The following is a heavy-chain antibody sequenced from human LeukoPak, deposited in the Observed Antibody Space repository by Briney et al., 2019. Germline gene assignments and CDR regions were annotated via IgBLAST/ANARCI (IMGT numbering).Heavy chain of an antibody. D-gene: IGHD5-12*01. V-gene: IGHV3-74*01. CDR1: GFTFSSYW. Sequence: PGGSLGLSCAASGFTFSSYWMHWVRQAPGKGLVWVSRINSDGSSTSYADSVKGRFTISRDNAKNTLYLQMNSLRAEDTAVYYCARDVVDIVATMPLFDYWGQGTLVTVSS. CDR3: ARDVVDIVATMPLFDY. J-gene: IGHJ4*02. CDR2: INSDGSST.